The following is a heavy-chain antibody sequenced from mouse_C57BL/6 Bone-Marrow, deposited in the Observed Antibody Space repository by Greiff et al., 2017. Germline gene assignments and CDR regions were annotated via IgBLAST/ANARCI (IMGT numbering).Heavy chain of an antibody. CDR1: GYTFTSYG. J-gene: IGHJ3*01. V-gene: IGHV1-81*01. CDR2: ISPRSGNT. CDR3: ARGGRFFLLEAY. D-gene: IGHD1-1*01. Sequence: QVQLKQSGAELARPGASVKLSCKASGYTFTSYGISWVKQRTGQGLEWIGEISPRSGNTYYNEKFKGKATLTADKSSSTAYMELRSLTSEDSAVYFCARGGRFFLLEAYWGQGTLVTVSA.